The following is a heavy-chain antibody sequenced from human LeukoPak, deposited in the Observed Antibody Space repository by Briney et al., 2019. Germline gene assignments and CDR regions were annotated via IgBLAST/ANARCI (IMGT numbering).Heavy chain of an antibody. V-gene: IGHV1-2*02. D-gene: IGHD5-18*01. Sequence: ASVKVSCTASGYTFSGYYMDWVRQAPGQGLEWMGWINPNSGGTNYAQKFQGRVTRTRDTSISTAYMELSRLRSDDTAVYYCARDLYSYGPYYLDVWGKGTTVTVSS. J-gene: IGHJ6*03. CDR2: INPNSGGT. CDR3: ARDLYSYGPYYLDV. CDR1: GYTFSGYY.